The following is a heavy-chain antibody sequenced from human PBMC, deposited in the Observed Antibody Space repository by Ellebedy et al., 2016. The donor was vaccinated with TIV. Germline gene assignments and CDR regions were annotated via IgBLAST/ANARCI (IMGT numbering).Heavy chain of an antibody. J-gene: IGHJ5*02. D-gene: IGHD4-11*01. Sequence: MPSETLSLTCTVSGGSISSSSYYWGWIRQPPGKGLEWIGSIYYSGSTYYNPSLKSRVTISVDTSKNQFSLKLSSVTAADTAVYYCARHTDYSNYPRPNWFDPWGQGTLVTVSS. CDR3: ARHTDYSNYPRPNWFDP. CDR2: IYYSGST. V-gene: IGHV4-39*01. CDR1: GGSISSSSYY.